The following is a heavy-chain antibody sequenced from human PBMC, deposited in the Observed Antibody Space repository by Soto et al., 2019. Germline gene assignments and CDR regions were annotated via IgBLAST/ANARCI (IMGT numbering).Heavy chain of an antibody. D-gene: IGHD2-15*01. CDR1: SGSISSSNW. J-gene: IGHJ4*02. Sequence: QVQLQESGPGLVKPSGTLSLTCAVSSGSISSSNWWSWVRQPPGKGLEWIGEIYHSGSTNYNPSLKSRVTISEDKSKNQFSLKLSSVTAADTAVYYCARGRMGDTYCSGGSCYSSSYFDYWGQGTLVTVSS. V-gene: IGHV4-4*02. CDR2: IYHSGST. CDR3: ARGRMGDTYCSGGSCYSSSYFDY.